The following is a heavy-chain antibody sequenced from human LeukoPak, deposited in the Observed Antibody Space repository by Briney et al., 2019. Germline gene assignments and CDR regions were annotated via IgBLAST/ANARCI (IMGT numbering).Heavy chain of an antibody. J-gene: IGHJ4*02. CDR3: AKAGGSTGYSFDY. CDR2: MNDGGGKT. V-gene: IGHV3-23*01. CDR1: GFTFRHNA. Sequence: GGSLRLSCAASGFTFRHNAMSWVRQAPGKGLEWVSAMNDGGGKTYYTDSVQGRFSISRDNSKNMLYPQMNSLRAEDTAVYYCAKAGGSTGYSFDYWGQGTLVTVSS. D-gene: IGHD3-9*01.